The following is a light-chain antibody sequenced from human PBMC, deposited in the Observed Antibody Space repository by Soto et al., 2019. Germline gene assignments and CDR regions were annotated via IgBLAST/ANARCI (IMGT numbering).Light chain of an antibody. CDR1: QSISSW. CDR3: QQYNSYSA. Sequence: LQMTPSPSTLSASVGARATITCRASQSISSWLAWYQQKPGKAPKLLIYDASSLESGVPSRFSGSGSGTEFTLTISSLQPDDFATYYCQQYNSYSAFGQGTKVDIK. CDR2: DAS. J-gene: IGKJ1*01. V-gene: IGKV1-5*01.